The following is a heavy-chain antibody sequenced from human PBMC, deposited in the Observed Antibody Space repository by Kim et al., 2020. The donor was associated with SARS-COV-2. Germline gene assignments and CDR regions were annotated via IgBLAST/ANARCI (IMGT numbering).Heavy chain of an antibody. D-gene: IGHD6-13*01. V-gene: IGHV4-34*01. J-gene: IGHJ1*01. CDR2: INHSGST. CDR1: GGSFSGYY. CDR3: AKGIAAAGPAEYFQH. Sequence: SETLSLTCAVYGGSFSGYYWSWIRQPPGKGLEWIGEINHSGSTNYNPSLKSRVTISVDTSKNQFSLKLSSVTAADTAVYYCAKGIAAAGPAEYFQHWGQGTLVTVSS.